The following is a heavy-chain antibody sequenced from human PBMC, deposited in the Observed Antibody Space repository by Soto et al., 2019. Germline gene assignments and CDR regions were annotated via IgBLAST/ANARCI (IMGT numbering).Heavy chain of an antibody. V-gene: IGHV3-9*01. CDR3: TKARLWGGDGYNSYYYNAMDV. CDR1: GFTFYGYS. D-gene: IGHD3-16*01. J-gene: IGHJ6*02. CDR2: ISWNSGRI. Sequence: GGSLRLSFAAPGFTFYGYSMYWVRPLPGKGLEWVSGISWNSGRIGYADSVKGRFTISRDNAKNSLYLQMNSLRPEDTALYYCTKARLWGGDGYNSYYYNAMDVWGQGTTVTVSS.